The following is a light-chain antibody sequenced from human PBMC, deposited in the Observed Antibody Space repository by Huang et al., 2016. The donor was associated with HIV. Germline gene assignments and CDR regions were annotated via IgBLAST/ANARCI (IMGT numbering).Light chain of an antibody. V-gene: IGKV2-28*01. J-gene: IGKJ3*01. CDR3: MQTLQTPRFT. CDR1: QSLMHSNGYND. Sequence: DIVMTQSPLSLPVTPGEPASISCRSSQSLMHSNGYNDLDWYLQQPGQSPQLLIYLGSNRASGVPDRFSGSGSGTDFTLKISRVEAEDIGVYYCMQTLQTPRFTFGPGTKVDIK. CDR2: LGS.